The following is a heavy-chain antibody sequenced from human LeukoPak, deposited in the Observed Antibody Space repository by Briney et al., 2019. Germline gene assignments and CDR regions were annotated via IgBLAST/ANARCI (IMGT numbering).Heavy chain of an antibody. CDR3: ARGAYGDYDS. CDR2: ISAGADST. CDR1: TFTFSIYA. J-gene: IGHJ5*01. D-gene: IGHD4-17*01. Sequence: GGSLRLSCAASTFTFSIYAMIGVRQAPGKGLEWVSAISAGADSTYYADSVQGRFTISRDNSKNTLFLQMSGVRAEDTAVYFCARGAYGDYDSWGQGTLVTVSS. V-gene: IGHV3-23*01.